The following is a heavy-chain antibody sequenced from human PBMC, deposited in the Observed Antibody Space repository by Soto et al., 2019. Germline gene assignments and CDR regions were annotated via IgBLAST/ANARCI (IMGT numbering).Heavy chain of an antibody. CDR1: GYSISIDYY. J-gene: IGHJ4*02. CDR3: ARGFIENYYDSSGYFPFDY. Sequence: SETLSLTCTFSGYSISIDYYWGWIRQPPVKGLEWIVSIYHTGSSYYNPSLKSRLTITVDTSKNHFSLKLSSVTAADTAVYYCARGFIENYYDSSGYFPFDYWGQGTMVTVSS. V-gene: IGHV4-38-2*02. CDR2: IYHTGSS. D-gene: IGHD3-22*01.